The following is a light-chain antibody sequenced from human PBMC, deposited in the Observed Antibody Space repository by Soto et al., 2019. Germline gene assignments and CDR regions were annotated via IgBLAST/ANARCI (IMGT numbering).Light chain of an antibody. J-gene: IGKJ1*01. CDR3: QQSYNTPQT. CDR2: ATD. Sequence: DIQITQSPSSLSASVGYRVTITCQASQDISNYLNWYQQQSGKAPKLLIYATDTLQSGVPSRFSGSGSGTDYTLTISSLQPEDFATYYCQQSYNTPQTFGQGTKVDIK. CDR1: QDISNY. V-gene: IGKV1-39*01.